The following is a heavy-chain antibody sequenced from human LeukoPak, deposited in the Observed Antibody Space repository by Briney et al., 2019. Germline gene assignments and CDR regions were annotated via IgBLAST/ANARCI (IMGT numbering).Heavy chain of an antibody. CDR3: AKHPGTYGDYSRRWFDP. CDR2: ISGGADST. J-gene: IGHJ5*02. CDR1: GFTFSSYA. V-gene: IGHV3-23*01. Sequence: PGGSLRLSCAASGFTFSSYAMSWVRQAPGKGLQWVSAISGGADSTYYAASVRGRFTISRDNSKNTLYLQMNSLRAEDSALYYCAKHPGTYGDYSRRWFDPWGQGTLVTVSS. D-gene: IGHD4-17*01.